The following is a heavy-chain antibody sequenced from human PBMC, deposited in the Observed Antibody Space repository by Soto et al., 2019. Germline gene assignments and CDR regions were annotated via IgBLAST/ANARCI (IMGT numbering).Heavy chain of an antibody. CDR2: IYYSGST. CDR1: GGSISSSSYY. D-gene: IGHD5-18*01. V-gene: IGHV4-39*07. CDR3: ARGGRGYSYDWFDP. Sequence: PSETLSLTCTVSGGSISSSSYYWGWIRQPPGKGLEWIGSIYYSGSTYYNPSLKSRVTISVDTSKNQFSLKLSSVTAADTAVYYCARGGRGYSYDWFDPWGQGTLVTVSS. J-gene: IGHJ5*02.